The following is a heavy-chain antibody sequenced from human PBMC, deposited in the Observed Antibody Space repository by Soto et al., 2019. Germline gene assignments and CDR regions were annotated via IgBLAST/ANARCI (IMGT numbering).Heavy chain of an antibody. Sequence: GESLKISCKGSGYSFTSYWISWVRQMPGKGLEWMGRIDPSDSYTNYSPSFQGHVTISADKSISTAYLQWSSLKASDTAMYYCARHPAGIAAAGSTWFDPWGQGTLVTVSS. CDR1: GYSFTSYW. D-gene: IGHD6-13*01. CDR2: IDPSDSYT. CDR3: ARHPAGIAAAGSTWFDP. V-gene: IGHV5-10-1*01. J-gene: IGHJ5*02.